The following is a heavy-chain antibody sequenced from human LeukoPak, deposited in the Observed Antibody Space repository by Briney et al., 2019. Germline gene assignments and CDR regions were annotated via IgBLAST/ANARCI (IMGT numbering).Heavy chain of an antibody. D-gene: IGHD3-22*01. Sequence: SETLSLTCAVYGGSFSGYYWSWIRQPPGKGLEWIGEINHSGSTNYNPSLKSRVTISVDTSKNQFSLKLSSVTAADTAVYYCARMTTYYYDSSGYLAYWGQGTLVTASS. CDR3: ARMTTYYYDSSGYLAY. CDR1: GGSFSGYY. V-gene: IGHV4-34*01. CDR2: INHSGST. J-gene: IGHJ4*02.